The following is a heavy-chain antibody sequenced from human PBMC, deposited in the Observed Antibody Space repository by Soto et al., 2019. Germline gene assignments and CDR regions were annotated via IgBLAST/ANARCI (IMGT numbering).Heavy chain of an antibody. D-gene: IGHD2-2*02. CDR3: ARSLTEGYCTITGCYTRPLYGMDV. CDR2: INPNSGGT. J-gene: IGHJ6*02. V-gene: IGHV1-2*02. Sequence: ASVKVSCKASGYTFSGYYIHWLRQAPGQGLEWMGWINPNSGGTNYAQKFQGRVTVTRDTPTSTAYMELSRLTSDDTAVYYCARSLTEGYCTITGCYTRPLYGMDVWGAGPTVTV. CDR1: GYTFSGYY.